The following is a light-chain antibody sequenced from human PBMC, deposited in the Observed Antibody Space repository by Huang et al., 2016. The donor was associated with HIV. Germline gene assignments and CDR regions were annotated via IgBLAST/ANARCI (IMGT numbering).Light chain of an antibody. CDR3: QQLNDYPYT. CDR2: AAS. V-gene: IGKV1-9*01. CDR1: QGINTY. Sequence: IQLTQSPSSLSASVGDRVSITCRASQGINTYLAWYQQRPGKAPKLLIYAASTLHSGVPSRFSGSGSWTDFTLTISSLQPEDVATYYCQQLNDYPYTFGQGTKLEIK. J-gene: IGKJ2*01.